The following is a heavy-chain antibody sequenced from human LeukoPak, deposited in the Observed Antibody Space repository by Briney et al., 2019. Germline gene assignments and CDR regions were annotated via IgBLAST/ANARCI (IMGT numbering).Heavy chain of an antibody. CDR3: ALLKTMYDFWEPTPLDY. CDR2: INPNSGGT. CDR1: GYTLTELS. J-gene: IGHJ4*02. V-gene: IGHV1-2*02. Sequence: ASVKVSCKVSGYTLTELSMHWVRQAPGQGLEWMGWINPNSGGTNYAQKFQGRVTMTRDTSISTAYMELSRLRSDDTAVYYCALLKTMYDFWEPTPLDYWGQGTLVTVSS. D-gene: IGHD3-3*01.